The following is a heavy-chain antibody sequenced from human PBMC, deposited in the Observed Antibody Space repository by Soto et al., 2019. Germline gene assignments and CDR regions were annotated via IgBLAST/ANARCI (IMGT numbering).Heavy chain of an antibody. D-gene: IGHD3-10*01. CDR3: ARGRGYGSGSVTYFDY. Sequence: SETLSLTCTVSGGSVSSGSYYWSWIRQPPGKGLEWIGYIYYSGSTNYNPSLKSRVTISVDTSKNQFSLKLSSVTAADTAVYYCARGRGYGSGSVTYFDYWGQGTLVTVSS. V-gene: IGHV4-61*01. CDR1: GGSVSSGSYY. CDR2: IYYSGST. J-gene: IGHJ4*02.